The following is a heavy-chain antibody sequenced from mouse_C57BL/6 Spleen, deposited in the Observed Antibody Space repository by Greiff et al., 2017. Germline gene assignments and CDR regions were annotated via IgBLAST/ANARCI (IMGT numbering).Heavy chain of an antibody. CDR2: INPNYGTT. J-gene: IGHJ4*01. D-gene: IGHD2-5*01. CDR3: ARSGYSNPYYAMDY. CDR1: GYSFTDYN. Sequence: EVKLQESGPELVKPGASVKISCKASGYSFTDYNMNWVKQSNGKSLEWIGVINPNYGTTSYNQKFKGKATLTVDQSSSTAYMQLNSLTSEDSAVYYCARSGYSNPYYAMDYWGQGTSVTVSS. V-gene: IGHV1-39*01.